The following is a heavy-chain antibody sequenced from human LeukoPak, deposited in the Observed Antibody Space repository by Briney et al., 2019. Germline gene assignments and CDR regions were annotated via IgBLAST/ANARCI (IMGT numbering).Heavy chain of an antibody. Sequence: ASVKVSCKTSGYTFTSYGTSWVRQAPGQGLEWMGWISAYNGNTNYAQKVQGRVTMTTDTSTSTVYMELRRLRSDDTAVYYCARDQRSYYDTSGYYAAYWGQGTLVTVSS. CDR1: GYTFTSYG. CDR2: ISAYNGNT. J-gene: IGHJ4*02. V-gene: IGHV1-18*01. D-gene: IGHD3-22*01. CDR3: ARDQRSYYDTSGYYAAY.